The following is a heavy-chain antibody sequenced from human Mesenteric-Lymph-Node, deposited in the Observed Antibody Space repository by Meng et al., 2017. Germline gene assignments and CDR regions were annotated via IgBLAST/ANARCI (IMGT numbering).Heavy chain of an antibody. CDR3: ARDFQGYDCCGDCYSFDY. CDR1: GFTFNNFE. J-gene: IGHJ4*02. CDR2: ITHSGGNT. Sequence: GESLKISCVASGFTFNNFEMNWARQAPGKGLEWVSGITHSGGNTYYADSVKGRFTISRDNAKNSLYLQMNSLRAEDTAVYYCARDFQGYDCCGDCYSFDYWGQGTLVTVSS. V-gene: IGHV3-48*03. D-gene: IGHD2-21*02.